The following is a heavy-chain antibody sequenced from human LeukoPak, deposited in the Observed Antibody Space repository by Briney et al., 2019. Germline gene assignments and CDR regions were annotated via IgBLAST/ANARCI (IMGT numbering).Heavy chain of an antibody. CDR1: GFTFSSYS. Sequence: GGSLRLSCAASGFTFSSYSMNWVRQAPGKGLEWVSSISSSSSYIYYADSVKGRFTISRDNAKNSLYLQMNSLRAEDTAVYYCARTSITIFGVVIGFDYWGQGTLVTVSS. D-gene: IGHD3-3*01. CDR3: ARTSITIFGVVIGFDY. V-gene: IGHV3-21*01. J-gene: IGHJ4*02. CDR2: ISSSSSYI.